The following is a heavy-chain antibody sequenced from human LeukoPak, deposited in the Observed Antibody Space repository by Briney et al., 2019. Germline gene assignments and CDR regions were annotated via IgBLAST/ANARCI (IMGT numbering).Heavy chain of an antibody. V-gene: IGHV3-23*01. CDR2: ISGSGDNT. CDR1: GFTFSSYA. Sequence: GGSLRLSCAASGFTFSSYAMSWVRQAPGKGLEWVSGISGSGDNTYYADSVKGRFTISRDNSKNTLYLQMNSLRADDTAVYYCARHLLWFGELSGGFDYWGQGTLVTVSS. D-gene: IGHD3-10*01. J-gene: IGHJ4*02. CDR3: ARHLLWFGELSGGFDY.